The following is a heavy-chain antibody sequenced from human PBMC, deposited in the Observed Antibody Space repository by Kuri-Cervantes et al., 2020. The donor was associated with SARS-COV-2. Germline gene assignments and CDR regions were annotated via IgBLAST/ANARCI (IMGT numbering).Heavy chain of an antibody. V-gene: IGHV3-30-3*01. J-gene: IGHJ4*02. D-gene: IGHD1-1*01. CDR1: GFTFSSYA. CDR3: VRDGDHWNFDY. CDR2: ISYDGSNK. Sequence: GGSLRLSCAASGFTFSSYAMHWVRQAPGQGLEWVAVISYDGSNKYYADSVKGRFTISRDNAKNMLFLQMNSLRAEDTAVYYCVRDGDHWNFDYWGQGTLVTVSS.